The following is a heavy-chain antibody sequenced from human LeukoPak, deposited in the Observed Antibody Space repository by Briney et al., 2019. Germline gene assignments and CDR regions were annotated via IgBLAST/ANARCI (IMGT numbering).Heavy chain of an antibody. Sequence: QVQLQESGPRLVKPSETLSLTCTVSGGSIGYYYWTWIRQPPGRGLEWIGSIYYTGSTNYNPSLKSRVTISVDTSKNQFSLNLRSVTAADTAVYYCARHEVTYDRVDYWGQGTLVTVSS. CDR2: IYYTGST. J-gene: IGHJ4*02. V-gene: IGHV4-59*08. CDR3: ARHEVTYDRVDY. CDR1: GGSIGYYY. D-gene: IGHD3-22*01.